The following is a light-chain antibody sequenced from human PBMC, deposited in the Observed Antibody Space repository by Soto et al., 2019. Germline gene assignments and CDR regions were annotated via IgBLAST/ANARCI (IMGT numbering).Light chain of an antibody. V-gene: IGLV2-14*01. Sequence: QSVLTQPASVSGSPGQSITISCTGTSSDVGGYNYVSWYQQHPGKAPKLMIYDVSNRPSGVSNRFSGSKSGNTASLTISGLQAEDEADYYCSSYTSRLVVFGVGTKLTFL. CDR3: SSYTSRLVV. J-gene: IGLJ2*01. CDR1: SSDVGGYNY. CDR2: DVS.